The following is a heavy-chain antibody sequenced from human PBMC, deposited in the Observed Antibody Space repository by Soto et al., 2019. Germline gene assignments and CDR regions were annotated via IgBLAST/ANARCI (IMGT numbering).Heavy chain of an antibody. J-gene: IGHJ4*02. CDR2: TYYRSKWYN. Sequence: PSQTLSLTCAISGDSVSSNSAAWNWIRQSPSRGLEWLGRTYYRSKWYNDYAVSVKSRITINPDTSKNQFSLQLNSVTPEDTAVYYCARVKRSNPKLLYSSGWYFDYWGQGTLVTVSS. D-gene: IGHD6-19*01. CDR1: GDSVSSNSAA. CDR3: ARVKRSNPKLLYSSGWYFDY. V-gene: IGHV6-1*01.